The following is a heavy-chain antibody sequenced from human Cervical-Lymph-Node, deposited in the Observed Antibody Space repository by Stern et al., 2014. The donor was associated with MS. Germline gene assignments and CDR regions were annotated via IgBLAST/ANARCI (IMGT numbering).Heavy chain of an antibody. CDR1: GGSISSVGYY. J-gene: IGHJ3*02. D-gene: IGHD2-2*01. CDR3: ARHEAPPALNGFDI. CDR2: IYHNGNP. Sequence: QLQLQESGPGLVKPSETLSLTCTVSGGSISSVGYYWGWIRQPPGKGLEWMGSIYHNGNPYYSPSLESRVTLSVDPAKNQFSLTLSSVTAADTAVYYCARHEAPPALNGFDIWGQGTKVTVSS. V-gene: IGHV4-39*01.